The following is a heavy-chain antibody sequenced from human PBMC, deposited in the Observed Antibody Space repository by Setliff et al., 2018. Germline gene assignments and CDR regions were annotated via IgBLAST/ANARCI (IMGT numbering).Heavy chain of an antibody. CDR2: INHSGST. D-gene: IGHD3-9*01. CDR3: ARERYFDWFFEY. Sequence: PSETLSLTCTVYGGSFSNYYWSWIRQPPGKGLEWIGEINHSGSTNYNSSLTSRVTISVDTSKNQFSLKLSSVTAADTAVYYCARERYFDWFFEYWGRGTLVTVSS. J-gene: IGHJ4*01. V-gene: IGHV4-34*01. CDR1: GGSFSNYY.